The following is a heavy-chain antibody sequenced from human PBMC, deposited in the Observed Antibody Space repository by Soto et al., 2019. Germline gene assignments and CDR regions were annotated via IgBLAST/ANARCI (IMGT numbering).Heavy chain of an antibody. CDR3: ARSGEGVVRNWFDP. D-gene: IGHD3-10*01. CDR2: INAGNGNT. J-gene: IGHJ5*02. CDR1: GYTFTSYA. Sequence: QVQLVQSGAEVKKPGASVKVSCKASGYTFTSYAMHWVRQAPGQRLEWMGWINAGNGNTKYSQKFQGRVTITRDTSASTAYMELSSLRSEDTAVYCCARSGEGVVRNWFDPWGQGTLVTVSS. V-gene: IGHV1-3*01.